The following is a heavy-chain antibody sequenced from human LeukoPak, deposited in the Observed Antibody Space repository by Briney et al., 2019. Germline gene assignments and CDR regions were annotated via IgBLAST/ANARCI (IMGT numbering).Heavy chain of an antibody. D-gene: IGHD2-2*02. CDR1: GYTFTGYY. CDR3: ARFGVPAAINYYYYHMDV. V-gene: IGHV1-2*02. J-gene: IGHJ6*03. CDR2: INPNSGGT. Sequence: GASVKVSCKASGYTFTGYYMHWVRQAPGQGLEWMGWINPNSGGTNYAQKFQGRVTMTRDTSISTAYMELSRLRSDDTAVYYCARFGVPAAINYYYYHMDVWGKGTTVTVSS.